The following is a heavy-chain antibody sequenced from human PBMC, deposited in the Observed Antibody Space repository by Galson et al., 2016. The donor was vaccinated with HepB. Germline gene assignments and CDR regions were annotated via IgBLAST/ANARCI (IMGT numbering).Heavy chain of an antibody. Sequence: ETLSPTCTVSGGSVSSSSFYWGWIRQPPGKGLEWSGNICYSGSTYYNPTLKSRVIISVDTSKNQFSLRLYSVTAADTAVYYCARVPRIAVAGRINWGQGTLVTVSA. CDR2: ICYSGST. D-gene: IGHD6-19*01. J-gene: IGHJ4*02. CDR3: ARVPRIAVAGRIN. V-gene: IGHV4-39*07. CDR1: GGSVSSSSFY.